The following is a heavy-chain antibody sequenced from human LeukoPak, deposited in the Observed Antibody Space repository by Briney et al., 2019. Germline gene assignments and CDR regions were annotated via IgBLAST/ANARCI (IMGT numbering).Heavy chain of an antibody. D-gene: IGHD2-15*01. CDR1: GYSFTSYW. Sequence: GGALKISCKGSGYSFTSYWIGWVRQMPGKGVGWMGMIYPGESDTRYRPFFQGQVTISADKAISTAHLQWSSQKASDTAMYYCARLGVYCSGGSCYSQSNNWFDPWGQGTLVTVSS. CDR3: ARLGVYCSGGSCYSQSNNWFDP. V-gene: IGHV5-51*01. J-gene: IGHJ5*02. CDR2: IYPGESDT.